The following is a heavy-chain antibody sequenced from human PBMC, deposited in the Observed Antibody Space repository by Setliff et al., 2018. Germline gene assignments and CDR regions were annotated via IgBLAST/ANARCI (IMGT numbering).Heavy chain of an antibody. D-gene: IGHD6-6*01. Sequence: VASVKVSCKASGGTFSSYAITWVRQAPGQGLEWMGRIIPIFGTANYAQKFQGRVTITADKSTSTAYMELSSLRSEDTAVYYCALEYSNSSPTVYYYMDVWGKGTTVTVSS. CDR3: ALEYSNSSPTVYYYMDV. V-gene: IGHV1-69*06. J-gene: IGHJ6*03. CDR2: IIPIFGTA. CDR1: GGTFSSYA.